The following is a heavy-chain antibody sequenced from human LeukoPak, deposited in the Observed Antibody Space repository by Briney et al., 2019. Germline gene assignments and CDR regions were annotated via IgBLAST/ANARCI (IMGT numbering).Heavy chain of an antibody. V-gene: IGHV3-33*01. CDR2: IWYDGSNK. CDR1: GFTFSSYG. Sequence: PGRSLRLSCAASGFTFSSYGMHWVRQAPGKGLEWVAVIWYDGSNKYYADSVKGRFTTSRDNSKNTLYLQMNSLRAEDTAVYYCARDHDYGDYVVQGFLDTWGQGTLVTVSS. J-gene: IGHJ4*02. D-gene: IGHD4-17*01. CDR3: ARDHDYGDYVVQGFLDT.